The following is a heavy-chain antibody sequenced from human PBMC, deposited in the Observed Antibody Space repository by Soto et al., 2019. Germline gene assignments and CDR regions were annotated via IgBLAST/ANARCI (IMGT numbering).Heavy chain of an antibody. Sequence: QVQLVQSGAEVKKPGSSVKVSCKASGGTFSSYAISWVRQAPGQGLEWMGGIIPIFGTANYAQKFQGRVTITADESTSTAYRELSSLRSEDTAVYYCTGSYYRYNWFDPWGQGTLVTVSS. CDR3: TGSYYRYNWFDP. CDR1: GGTFSSYA. CDR2: IIPIFGTA. D-gene: IGHD1-26*01. V-gene: IGHV1-69*12. J-gene: IGHJ5*02.